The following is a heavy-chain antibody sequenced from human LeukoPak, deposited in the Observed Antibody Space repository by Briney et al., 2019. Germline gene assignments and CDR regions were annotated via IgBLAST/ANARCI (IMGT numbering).Heavy chain of an antibody. J-gene: IGHJ4*02. Sequence: GSSVKVSCKASGGTFSSYAISWVRQAPGQGLEWMGRIIPILGIANYAQKFQGRVTITADKSTSTAYMELSSLRSEDTAVYYCARDILTGYGPFDYRGQGTLVTVSS. CDR2: IIPILGIA. V-gene: IGHV1-69*04. CDR3: ARDILTGYGPFDY. CDR1: GGTFSSYA. D-gene: IGHD3-9*01.